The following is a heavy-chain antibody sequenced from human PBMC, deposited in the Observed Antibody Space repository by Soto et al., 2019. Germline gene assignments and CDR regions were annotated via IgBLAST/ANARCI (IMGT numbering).Heavy chain of an antibody. CDR2: IWYDGSNK. D-gene: IGHD3-9*01. V-gene: IGHV3-33*01. CDR1: GFTFSSYG. Sequence: PGGSLRLSCAASGFTFSSYGMHWVRQAPGKGLEWVAVIWYDGSNKYYADSVKGRFTISRDNSKNTLYLQMNSLRAEDTAVYYCARAYYDILTGYYSTPPYMDVWGKGTTVTVSS. CDR3: ARAYYDILTGYYSTPPYMDV. J-gene: IGHJ6*03.